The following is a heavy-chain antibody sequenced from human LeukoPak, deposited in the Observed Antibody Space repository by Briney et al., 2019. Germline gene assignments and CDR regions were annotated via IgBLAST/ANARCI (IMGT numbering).Heavy chain of an antibody. J-gene: IGHJ4*02. CDR2: IYHSGST. CDR3: ARDPRVGALDY. CDR1: GGSISSYY. Sequence: SETLSLTCTVSGGSISSYYWSWIRQPPGKGLEWIGSIYHSGSTYYNPSLKSRVTISVGTSKNQFSLKLSSVTAADTAVYYCARDPRVGALDYWGQGTLVTVSS. V-gene: IGHV4-38-2*02.